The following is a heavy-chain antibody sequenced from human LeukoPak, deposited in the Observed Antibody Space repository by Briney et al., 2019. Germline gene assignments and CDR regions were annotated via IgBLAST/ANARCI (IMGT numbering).Heavy chain of an antibody. J-gene: IGHJ3*02. CDR2: IYTSGST. CDR3: ARHWYSSSWYGDAFDI. D-gene: IGHD6-13*01. Sequence: SETLPLTCTVSGGSISSYYWSWTRQPPGKGLEWIGYIYTSGSTNYNPSLKSRVTISVDTSKNQFSLKLSSVTAADTAVYYCARHWYSSSWYGDAFDIWGQGTMVTVSS. V-gene: IGHV4-4*09. CDR1: GGSISSYY.